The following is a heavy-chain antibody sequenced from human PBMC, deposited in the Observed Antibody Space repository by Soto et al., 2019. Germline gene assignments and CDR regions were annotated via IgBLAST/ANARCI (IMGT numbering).Heavy chain of an antibody. CDR1: GFSLSTSGVG. V-gene: IGHV2-5*02. J-gene: IGHJ4*02. Sequence: SGPTLVNPTQTLTLTCTFSGFSLSTSGVGVGWIRQPPGEALEWLALIYWDDYKHFSPSLESRLTIPKDTSKNQVVLTMTNMDPLETATYYRVHQGGGDRILDYWGQGTLVTVSS. CDR2: IYWDDYK. D-gene: IGHD3-16*01. CDR3: VHQGGGDRILDY.